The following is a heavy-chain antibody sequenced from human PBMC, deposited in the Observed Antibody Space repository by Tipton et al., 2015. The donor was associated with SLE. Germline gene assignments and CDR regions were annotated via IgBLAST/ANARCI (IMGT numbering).Heavy chain of an antibody. D-gene: IGHD3-10*01. J-gene: IGHJ4*02. V-gene: IGHV1-46*01. CDR3: ARSGRLTLVQGGYNDY. CDR1: GYIFTTYY. Sequence: QLVQSGAEVKKPGASVKVSCKASGYIFTTYYIHWVRQAPGQGLEWMGIIDPSGGRTTYAQKFQGRVTLTRDTSTSSVYMELSSLRSEDTALYYCARSGRLTLVQGGYNDYWGQGTLVTVSS. CDR2: IDPSGGRT.